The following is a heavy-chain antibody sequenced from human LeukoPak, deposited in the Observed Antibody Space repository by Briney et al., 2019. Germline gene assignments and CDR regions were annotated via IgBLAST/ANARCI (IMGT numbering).Heavy chain of an antibody. Sequence: GALRLSCAASGFPVSSNYMSWVRQAPGKGLEWVSVIYSGGSTYYADSVKGRFTISRDNSKNTLYLQMNSLRAEDTAVYYCASRKGGQDYWGQGTLVTVSS. D-gene: IGHD3-16*01. CDR2: IYSGGST. V-gene: IGHV3-66*01. J-gene: IGHJ4*02. CDR3: ASRKGGQDY. CDR1: GFPVSSNY.